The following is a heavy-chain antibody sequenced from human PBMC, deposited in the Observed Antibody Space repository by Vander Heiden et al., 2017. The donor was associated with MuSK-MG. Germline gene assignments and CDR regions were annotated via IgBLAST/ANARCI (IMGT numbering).Heavy chain of an antibody. CDR1: GYTFKNYG. V-gene: IGHV1-18*01. Sequence: QVQLVQSGAEVKKPGASVTLSCKASGYTFKNYGIAWVRQAPGQGLEWLGWINPYNFNTQYAQSLQGRVTVTTDTSTATVYMEWLSLRSDDTAMYYGARIPFYSGAYYSFDYWGLGTLVTVSS. CDR3: ARIPFYSGAYYSFDY. J-gene: IGHJ4*02. CDR2: INPYNFNT. D-gene: IGHD3-22*01.